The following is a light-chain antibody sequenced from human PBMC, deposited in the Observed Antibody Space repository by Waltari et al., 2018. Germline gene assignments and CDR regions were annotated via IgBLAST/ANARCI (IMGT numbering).Light chain of an antibody. Sequence: TQPPSASGSPGQSVTISCSGTSSDFGNYNFVSWYQQHPGKAPKVIIYEVTKRSSGVPDRFSGSKSGNTASLTVSGLQAEDEADYYCSSFAGRWVFGGGTKLTVL. CDR1: SSDFGNYNF. J-gene: IGLJ3*02. CDR3: SSFAGRWV. CDR2: EVT. V-gene: IGLV2-8*01.